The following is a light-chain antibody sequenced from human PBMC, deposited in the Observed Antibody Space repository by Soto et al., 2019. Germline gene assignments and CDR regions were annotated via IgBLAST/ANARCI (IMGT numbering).Light chain of an antibody. CDR1: NIGSKS. Sequence: SYELTQPPSVSVAPGKTARITCGGNNIGSKSVHWYQQKPGQAPVLVIYYDSDRPSGIPERFSGSNSGNTATLTISRVEAGYEADYYCQVWDSSSDPWVFGGGTKVTVL. J-gene: IGLJ3*02. CDR3: QVWDSSSDPWV. V-gene: IGLV3-21*04. CDR2: YDS.